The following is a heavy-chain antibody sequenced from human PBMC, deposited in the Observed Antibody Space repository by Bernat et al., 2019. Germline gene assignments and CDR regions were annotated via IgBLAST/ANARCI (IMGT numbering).Heavy chain of an antibody. D-gene: IGHD2-15*01. V-gene: IGHV3-15*07. CDR2: IKSKTDGGTT. CDR3: TTDSEGWEPLTPRDD. J-gene: IGHJ4*02. CDR1: GFTFSNAW. Sequence: EVQLVESGGGLVKPGGSLRLSCAASGFTFSNAWMNWVRQAPGKGLAWVGRIKSKTDGGTTDYAATVKGRFTISRDDSKNTLYLQMNRLKTEDTAVYYCTTDSEGWEPLTPRDDWGQGTLVTVSA.